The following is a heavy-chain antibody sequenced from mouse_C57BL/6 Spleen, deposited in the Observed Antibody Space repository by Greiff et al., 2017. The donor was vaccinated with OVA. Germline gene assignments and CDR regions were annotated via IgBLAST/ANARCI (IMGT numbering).Heavy chain of an antibody. CDR2: ISYDGSN. CDR3: ATYDGTPPFDY. V-gene: IGHV3-6*01. Sequence: EVHLVESGPGLVKPSQSLSLTCSVTGYSITSGYYWNWIRQFPGNKLEWMGYISYDGSNNYNPSLKNRISITRDTSKNQFFLKLNSVTTEDTATYYCATYDGTPPFDYWGQGTTLTVSS. J-gene: IGHJ2*01. D-gene: IGHD2-12*01. CDR1: GYSITSGYY.